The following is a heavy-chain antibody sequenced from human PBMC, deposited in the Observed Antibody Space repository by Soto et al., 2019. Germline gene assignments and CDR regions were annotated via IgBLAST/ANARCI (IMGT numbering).Heavy chain of an antibody. V-gene: IGHV4-39*01. Sequence: SETLSLTCTVSGGSISSGGYYWSWIRQHPGTGLEWIGHISYSGSTYYNPSLKSRVTISVDTSKNQFSLKLSSVTAADTAVYYCARHVNPWAQGAFDIWGQGTMVT. D-gene: IGHD7-27*01. CDR3: ARHVNPWAQGAFDI. CDR2: ISYSGST. J-gene: IGHJ3*02. CDR1: GGSISSGGYY.